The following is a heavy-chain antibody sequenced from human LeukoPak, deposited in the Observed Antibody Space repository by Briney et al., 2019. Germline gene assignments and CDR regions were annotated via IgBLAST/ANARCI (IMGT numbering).Heavy chain of an antibody. V-gene: IGHV3-30-3*01. J-gene: IGHJ1*01. CDR2: ISYDGSNK. CDR1: GFTLSSYA. CDR3: ALGYCSSTSCYGEYFQH. D-gene: IGHD2-2*01. Sequence: GGSLRLSCAASGFTLSSYAMHWVRQALGKGLEWVAVISYDGSNKYYADSVKGRFTISRDNSKNTLYLQMNSLRAEDTAVYYCALGYCSSTSCYGEYFQHWGQGTPVTVSS.